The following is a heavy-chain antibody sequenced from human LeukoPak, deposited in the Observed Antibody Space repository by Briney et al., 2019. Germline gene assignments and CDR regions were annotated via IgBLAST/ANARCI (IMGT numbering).Heavy chain of an antibody. CDR3: ARALSRQWLSTYYYYGMDV. V-gene: IGHV3-23*01. J-gene: IGHJ6*02. CDR2: ISGSGDSP. Sequence: PGGSLRLSCAASEFTFTNYALSWVRQAPGKGLEWVSAISGSGDSPCYADSVKGRFTISRDNSKNTLFLQMTSLRAEDTAVYYCARALSRQWLSTYYYYGMDVWGQGTTVTVSS. CDR1: EFTFTNYA. D-gene: IGHD6-19*01.